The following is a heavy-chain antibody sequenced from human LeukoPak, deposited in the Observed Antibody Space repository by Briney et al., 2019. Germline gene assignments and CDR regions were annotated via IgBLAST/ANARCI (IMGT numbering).Heavy chain of an antibody. V-gene: IGHV3-21*01. CDR1: GFTFSSYS. D-gene: IGHD7-27*01. CDR3: ASIRNWGSYPLEFDP. Sequence: GGSLRLSCAASGFTFSSYSMNWVRQAPGKGLEWVSSISSSSSYIHYADSVKGRFTISRDNAKNSLYLQMNSLRAEDTAVYYCASIRNWGSYPLEFDPWGQGTLVTVPS. J-gene: IGHJ5*02. CDR2: ISSSSSYI.